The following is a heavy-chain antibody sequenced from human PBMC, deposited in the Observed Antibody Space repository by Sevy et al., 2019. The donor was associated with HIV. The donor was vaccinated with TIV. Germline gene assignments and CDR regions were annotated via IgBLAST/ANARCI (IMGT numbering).Heavy chain of an antibody. CDR2: ISYDGSNK. CDR1: GFTFSSYG. V-gene: IGHV3-30*18. J-gene: IGHJ4*02. D-gene: IGHD6-13*01. Sequence: GGSLRLSCAASGFTFSSYGMHWVRQAPGKGLEWVAVISYDGSNKYYADSVKGRFTISRDNSKNTLYLQMNSLRAEDTAVYYCAKPAAGPTGAFDYWGQGTLVTVSS. CDR3: AKPAAGPTGAFDY.